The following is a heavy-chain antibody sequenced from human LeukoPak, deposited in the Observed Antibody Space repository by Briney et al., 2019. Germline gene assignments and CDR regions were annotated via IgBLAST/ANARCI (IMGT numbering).Heavy chain of an antibody. Sequence: GGSLRLSCAASGFTSSSYSMNWVRQAPGKGLEWVSSISSSSSYIYYADSVKGRFTISRDNAKNSLYLQMNSLRAEDTAVYYCARDREVVPAAMDNWFDPWGQGTLVTVSS. CDR3: ARDREVVPAAMDNWFDP. CDR1: GFTSSSYS. D-gene: IGHD2-2*01. CDR2: ISSSSSYI. V-gene: IGHV3-21*01. J-gene: IGHJ5*02.